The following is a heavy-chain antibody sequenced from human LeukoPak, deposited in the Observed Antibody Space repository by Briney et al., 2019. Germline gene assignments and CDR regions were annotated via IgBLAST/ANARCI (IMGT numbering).Heavy chain of an antibody. CDR3: AKMAVAGTMGYYYYCMDV. V-gene: IGHV3-66*02. J-gene: IGHJ6*02. CDR2: IYSGGST. D-gene: IGHD6-19*01. Sequence: GGSLRLSCAASGFTVSSNYMSWVRQAPGKGLEWVSVIYSGGSTYYADSVKGRFTISRDNSKNTLYLQMNSLRAEDTAVYYCAKMAVAGTMGYYYYCMDVWGQGTTVTVSS. CDR1: GFTVSSNY.